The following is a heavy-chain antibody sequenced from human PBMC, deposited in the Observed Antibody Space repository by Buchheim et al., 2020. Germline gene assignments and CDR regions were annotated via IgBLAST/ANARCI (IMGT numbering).Heavy chain of an antibody. D-gene: IGHD2-21*02. CDR1: GFTFRNYP. CDR2: ISGSGDSA. CDR3: VKDSVVTALDY. J-gene: IGHJ4*02. Sequence: EVQLLESGGTLVQPGGSLRLSCAASGFTFRNYPMSWIRQAPGKGLEWLSGISGSGDSAYYADAVKGRFTNSRDNSKNILNLQMNSLRAEDTAVYYCVKDSVVTALDYWGRGTL. V-gene: IGHV3-23*01.